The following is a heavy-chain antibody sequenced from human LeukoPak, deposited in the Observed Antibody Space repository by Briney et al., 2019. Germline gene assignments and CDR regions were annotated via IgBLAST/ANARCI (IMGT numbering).Heavy chain of an antibody. J-gene: IGHJ4*02. Sequence: GGSLRVSCAASGFTFVDYGMSWVRQAPGKGLEWVSGINWIGGRTGYADSVKGRFTISRDNDKNSLYLQMNSLRAEDTALYHCARGDIVVVTAFDYWGQGTLVTVSS. CDR2: INWIGGRT. V-gene: IGHV3-20*01. CDR1: GFTFVDYG. D-gene: IGHD2-21*02. CDR3: ARGDIVVVTAFDY.